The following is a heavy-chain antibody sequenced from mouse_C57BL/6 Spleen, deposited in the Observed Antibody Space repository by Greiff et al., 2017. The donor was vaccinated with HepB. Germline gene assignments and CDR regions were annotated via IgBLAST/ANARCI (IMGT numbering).Heavy chain of an antibody. CDR3: ARGVYGYGGGFAY. CDR1: GYSITSGYY. D-gene: IGHD2-2*01. J-gene: IGHJ3*01. CDR2: ISYDGSN. V-gene: IGHV3-6*01. Sequence: EVQLQESGPGLVKPSQSLSLTCSVTGYSITSGYYWNWIRQFPGNKLEWMGYISYDGSNNYNPSLKNRISITRDTSKNQFFLKLNSVTTEDTATYYCARGVYGYGGGFAYWGQGTLVTVSA.